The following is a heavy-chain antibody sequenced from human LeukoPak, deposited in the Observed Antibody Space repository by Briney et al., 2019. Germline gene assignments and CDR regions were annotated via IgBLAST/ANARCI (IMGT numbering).Heavy chain of an antibody. CDR3: ARGYSSSWYYFDY. CDR1: GGSISSYY. D-gene: IGHD6-13*01. V-gene: IGHV4-59*01. CDR2: IYYSGST. J-gene: IGHJ4*02. Sequence: PSETLSLTCTVSGGSISSYYWSWIRQPPGKGLEWIGYIYYSGSTNYNPSLKSRVTISVDTSKNQFSLKLSSVTAADTAVYYCARGYSSSWYYFDYWGQGTLVTVPS.